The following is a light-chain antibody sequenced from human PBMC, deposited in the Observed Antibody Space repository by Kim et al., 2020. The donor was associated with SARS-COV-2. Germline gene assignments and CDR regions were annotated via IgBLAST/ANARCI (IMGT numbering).Light chain of an antibody. CDR2: AAS. Sequence: ASVGDRVTITCRASQSIGNYLNWFQQRPGKAPNLLIYAASSLESGVPSRFSGSASGTDFTLTISSLQPEDFATYYCQQTFSAPCTFGQGTKVDIK. CDR1: QSIGNY. V-gene: IGKV1-39*01. CDR3: QQTFSAPCT. J-gene: IGKJ2*02.